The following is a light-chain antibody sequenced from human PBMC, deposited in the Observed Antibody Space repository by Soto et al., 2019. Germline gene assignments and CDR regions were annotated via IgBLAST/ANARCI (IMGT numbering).Light chain of an antibody. Sequence: DIQITQSPPSLSASVGDRVTITCRASQGISNYLAWYQQKPGELPKLVIYAASILQTGVPSRFSGSGSGTDFSLTISSLQPEDVATYFCQKYNSPPRTFGQGTKVELK. V-gene: IGKV1-27*01. J-gene: IGKJ1*01. CDR3: QKYNSPPRT. CDR1: QGISNY. CDR2: AAS.